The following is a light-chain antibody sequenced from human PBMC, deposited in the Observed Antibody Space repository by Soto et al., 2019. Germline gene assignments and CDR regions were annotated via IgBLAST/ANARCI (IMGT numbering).Light chain of an antibody. J-gene: IGLJ2*01. V-gene: IGLV2-14*03. Sequence: QSALTQPASVSGSPGQWITISFTGTSGDVGGYDFVSWYQQFPGKAPILLIYDFNSRPSGVSDRFSGSKSGSTASLTISGLQDEDVSDYCCSAFTSRRSLVLFGGGTKLTVL. CDR3: SAFTSRRSLVL. CDR1: SGDVGGYDF. CDR2: DFN.